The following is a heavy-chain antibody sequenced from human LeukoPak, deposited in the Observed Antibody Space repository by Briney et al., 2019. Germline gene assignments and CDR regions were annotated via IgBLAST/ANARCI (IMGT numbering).Heavy chain of an antibody. D-gene: IGHD3-22*01. Sequence: PSETLSLTCTVSGGSISSSSYYWGWIGQPPGKGLERIGSIYYSGSTYYNPSLKSRVTISVDTSKNQFSLKLSSVTAADTAVYYCATDYYDSSGYGDYWGQGTLVTVSS. V-gene: IGHV4-39*01. CDR3: ATDYYDSSGYGDY. CDR2: IYYSGST. CDR1: GGSISSSSYY. J-gene: IGHJ4*02.